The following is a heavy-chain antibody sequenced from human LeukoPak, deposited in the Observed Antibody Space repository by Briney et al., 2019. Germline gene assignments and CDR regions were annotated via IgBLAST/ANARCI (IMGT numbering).Heavy chain of an antibody. D-gene: IGHD3-16*01. CDR2: INTDGSST. CDR1: GFTFSNYW. V-gene: IGHV3-74*01. CDR3: ANGAFRLYYIDV. Sequence: GGSLRLSCAASGFTFSNYWMHWVRQAPGKGLVWVSRINTDGSSTNYADSVKGRFTISRDNAKNTVYLQMNSLRAEDAAVYYCANGAFRLYYIDVWGKGTTVTVSS. J-gene: IGHJ6*03.